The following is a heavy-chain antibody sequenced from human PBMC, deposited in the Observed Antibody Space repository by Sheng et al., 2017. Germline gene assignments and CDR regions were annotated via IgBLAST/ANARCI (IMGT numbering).Heavy chain of an antibody. CDR2: VYYTGRA. CDR3: ARGFGSGTLPNGANFDF. V-gene: IGHV4-39*07. Sequence: QLQLQESGPGLVKPSETLSLTCFVSGGSISDTYYFWGLGFGQPPGKRLEWIGSVYYTGRAFYNPSLKSRVTISIDTSKNEFSLRLGSVTAADTAIYFCARGFGSGTLPNGANFDFWRQTTLITVSS. J-gene: IGHJ4*02. CDR1: GGSISDTYYF. D-gene: IGHD3-10*01.